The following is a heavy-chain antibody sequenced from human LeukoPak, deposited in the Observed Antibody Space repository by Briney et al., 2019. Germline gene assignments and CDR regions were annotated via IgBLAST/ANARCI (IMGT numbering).Heavy chain of an antibody. J-gene: IGHJ4*02. Sequence: GGSLRLSCGASGFTFSSYGMHWVRQAPGKGLDWVAFIRYDGSNKYYADSVKGRFTISRDNSKNTLYLQMNSLRAEDTAVYYCAKDDYYDSSGYYRAFDYWGQGTLVTVSS. V-gene: IGHV3-30*02. CDR3: AKDDYYDSSGYYRAFDY. D-gene: IGHD3-22*01. CDR1: GFTFSSYG. CDR2: IRYDGSNK.